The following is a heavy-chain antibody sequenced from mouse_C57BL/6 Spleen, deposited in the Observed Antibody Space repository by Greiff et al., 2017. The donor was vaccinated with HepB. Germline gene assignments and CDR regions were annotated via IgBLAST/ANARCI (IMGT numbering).Heavy chain of an antibody. CDR2: IHPNSGST. CDR1: GYTFTSYW. J-gene: IGHJ1*03. V-gene: IGHV1-64*01. CDR3: ARGGYGSSYNNWYFDV. D-gene: IGHD1-1*01. Sequence: QVQLQQPGAELVKPGASVKLSCKASGYTFTSYWMHWVKQRPGQGLEWIGMIHPNSGSTNYNEKFKSKATLTVDKSSSTAYMQLSSLTSEDSAVYYCARGGYGSSYNNWYFDVWGTGTTVTVSS.